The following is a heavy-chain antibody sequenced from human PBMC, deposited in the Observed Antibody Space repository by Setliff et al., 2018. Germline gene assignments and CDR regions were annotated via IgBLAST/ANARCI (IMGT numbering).Heavy chain of an antibody. Sequence: SETLSLTCTLSGGPIASGGYYWSWIRQPAGKGLEWIGHIYTTGGFNYNPSLESRVTISVDTSKNQFSLKLSSVTAADTAVYYCARTGTYRYFDYWGQGTQVTVSS. CDR3: ARTGTYRYFDY. D-gene: IGHD1-1*01. CDR1: GGPIASGGYY. CDR2: IYTTGGF. V-gene: IGHV4-61*09. J-gene: IGHJ4*02.